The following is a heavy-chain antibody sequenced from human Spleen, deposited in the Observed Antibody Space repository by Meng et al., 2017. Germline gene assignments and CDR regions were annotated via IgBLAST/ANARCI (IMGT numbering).Heavy chain of an antibody. Sequence: QVTRQQWGAGLLKPSETLSLTCVVSGGSFSDYYWSWIRQPPGKGLEWIGEINHSGSTNYNPSLESRATISVDTSQNNLSLKLSSVTAADSAAYYCGGSSGYPIDYWGQGTLVTVSS. CDR2: INHSGST. CDR3: GGSSGYPIDY. CDR1: GGSFSDYY. V-gene: IGHV4-34*01. D-gene: IGHD3-22*01. J-gene: IGHJ4*02.